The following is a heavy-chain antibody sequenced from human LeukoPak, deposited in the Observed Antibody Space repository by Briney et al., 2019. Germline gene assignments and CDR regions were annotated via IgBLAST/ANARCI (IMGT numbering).Heavy chain of an antibody. Sequence: KASETLSLTCAVYGGSFSCYYWSWIRQPPGKGLEWIGEINHSGSTNYNPSLKSRVTISVDTSKNQFSLKLSSVTAADTAVYYCARGSDYDFWSGYPRDYDGMDVWGQGTTVTVSS. CDR2: INHSGST. D-gene: IGHD3-3*01. J-gene: IGHJ6*02. CDR3: ARGSDYDFWSGYPRDYDGMDV. CDR1: GGSFSCYY. V-gene: IGHV4-34*01.